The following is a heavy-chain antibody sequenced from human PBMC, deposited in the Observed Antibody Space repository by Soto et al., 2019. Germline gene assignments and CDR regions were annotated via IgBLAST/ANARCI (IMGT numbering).Heavy chain of an antibody. Sequence: QERLVQSGAEVRKPGSSVKVSCKVTGGTSTRYAINWVRQAPGQGLEWMGGIVPMFGTSKYAQKFQGRVTITADTSTNVAYMELRSLRSEDTAVYYCNRGSEYDFLSGYLWGQGTLVSVSS. CDR2: IVPMFGTS. CDR1: GGTSTRYA. CDR3: NRGSEYDFLSGYL. D-gene: IGHD3-3*01. J-gene: IGHJ4*02. V-gene: IGHV1-69*06.